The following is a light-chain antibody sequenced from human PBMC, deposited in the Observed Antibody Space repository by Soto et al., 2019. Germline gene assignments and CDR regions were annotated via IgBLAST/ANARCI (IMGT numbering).Light chain of an antibody. J-gene: IGLJ2*01. CDR1: SSDVGSYYL. CDR2: EAR. Sequence: QSVLTQPASVSGSPGQSITISCTGTSSDVGSYYLVSWYQQHPGRAPKLMIYEARKRPSGVSNRFSGSKSGNTASLTISGLQAEDEADYYCCSYAGSNTHVVFGGGTKVTAL. CDR3: CSYAGSNTHVV. V-gene: IGLV2-23*01.